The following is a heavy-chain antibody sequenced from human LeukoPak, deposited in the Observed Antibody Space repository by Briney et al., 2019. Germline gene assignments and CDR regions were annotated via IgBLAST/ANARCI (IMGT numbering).Heavy chain of an antibody. D-gene: IGHD3-3*01. J-gene: IGHJ4*02. CDR2: MNPNRGKT. V-gene: IGHV1-8*01. CDR1: GYTFTSYD. CDR3: ARGYYDFWSGYRPFDS. Sequence: GASVKVSCKASGYTFTSYDINWVGQAAGQGREWMGWMNPNRGKTGYEQKVQGRVTMTRNTSISTAYMELSSLRSEYTAVYYCARGYYDFWSGYRPFDSWGQGTLVTVSS.